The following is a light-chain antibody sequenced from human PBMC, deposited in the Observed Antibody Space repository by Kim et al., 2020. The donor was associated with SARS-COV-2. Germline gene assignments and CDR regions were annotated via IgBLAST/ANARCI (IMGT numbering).Light chain of an antibody. CDR2: EDD. Sequence: LSPGQTATFTCSGENLDNKYFCWYQQKPGQSPILVMYEDDRRPAGIPDRFSGSNSGNTATLPISGTQALDEADFYCQAWDSNYAIFGGGTKLTVL. CDR3: QAWDSNYAI. V-gene: IGLV3-1*01. CDR1: NLDNKY. J-gene: IGLJ2*01.